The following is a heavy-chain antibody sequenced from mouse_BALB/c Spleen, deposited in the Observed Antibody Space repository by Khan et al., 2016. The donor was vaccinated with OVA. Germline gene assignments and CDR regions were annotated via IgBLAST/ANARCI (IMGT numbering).Heavy chain of an antibody. D-gene: IGHD4-1*01. CDR1: GYTFTDFY. CDR3: ARSGTGSFAY. V-gene: IGHV1-77*01. Sequence: QVRLQQSGAELARPGASVKLSCKASGYTFTDFYINWVKQRTGQDLEWIGDIYPGSGNTYYNEKFKGKATLTADKSSSTAYMQLSSLTSEDSAVYFCARSGTGSFAYWGQGTLVTVSA. CDR2: IYPGSGNT. J-gene: IGHJ3*01.